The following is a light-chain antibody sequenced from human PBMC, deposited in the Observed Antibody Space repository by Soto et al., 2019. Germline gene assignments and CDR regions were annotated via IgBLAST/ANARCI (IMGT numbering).Light chain of an antibody. Sequence: EIVLTQSPGTPSLSPGDRATLSCRASQSVSSNYLVWYQQKPGQAPRLLIYGASSRAIGIPDRFSGSGSGTDFTLTISRLEPEDFAVYYCQQYGSSPQAFGQGTKVEIK. J-gene: IGKJ1*01. CDR3: QQYGSSPQA. CDR1: QSVSSNY. CDR2: GAS. V-gene: IGKV3-20*01.